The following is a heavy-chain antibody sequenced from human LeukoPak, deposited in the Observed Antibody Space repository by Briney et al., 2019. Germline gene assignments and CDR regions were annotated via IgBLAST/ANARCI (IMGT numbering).Heavy chain of an antibody. Sequence: GGSLRLSCAASGFTFSSYWMSWVRQAPGKGLEWVANIKQDGSEKYYVDSVKGRFTISRDNAKNSLYLQMNSLRAEDTAVYYCARDPIYYDSSGYDHGGQGPLVTVSS. CDR1: GFTFSSYW. D-gene: IGHD3-22*01. J-gene: IGHJ4*02. CDR3: ARDPIYYDSSGYDH. V-gene: IGHV3-7*01. CDR2: IKQDGSEK.